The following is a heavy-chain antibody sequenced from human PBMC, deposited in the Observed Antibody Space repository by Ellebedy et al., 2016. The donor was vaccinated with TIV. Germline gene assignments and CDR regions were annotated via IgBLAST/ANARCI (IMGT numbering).Heavy chain of an antibody. J-gene: IGHJ5*02. CDR2: INPGGGGT. CDR3: ARDSGLRGGNWLDP. CDR1: GYTFTNYY. D-gene: IGHD3-10*01. Sequence: AASVKVSCKASGYTFTNYYMNWVRQAPGQGLEWMGIINPGGGGTSYAQKFQGRVTMTRDTSTSTVYMELSSLRSEDMAVYYCARDSGLRGGNWLDPWGQGTLVTVSS. V-gene: IGHV1-46*01.